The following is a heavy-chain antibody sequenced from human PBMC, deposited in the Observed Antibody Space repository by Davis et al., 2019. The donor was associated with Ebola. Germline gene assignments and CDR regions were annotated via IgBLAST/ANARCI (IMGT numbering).Heavy chain of an antibody. Sequence: GESLKISCAASGFTFSSYAMSWVRQAPGKGLEWVSAISGSGGSTYYADSVKGRFTISRDNSKNTLYLQMNSLRAEDTAVYYCAKAGHCGNYCSFDSWCQGTLVTVSS. D-gene: IGHD1-26*01. CDR3: AKAGHCGNYCSFDS. CDR2: ISGSGGST. V-gene: IGHV3-23*01. J-gene: IGHJ4*02. CDR1: GFTFSSYA.